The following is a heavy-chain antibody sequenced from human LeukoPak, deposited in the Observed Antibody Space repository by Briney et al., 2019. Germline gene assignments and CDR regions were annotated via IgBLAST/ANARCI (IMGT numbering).Heavy chain of an antibody. CDR1: GYTFTSYD. CDR3: ARGHVGVVPAPYYYYYMVV. V-gene: IGHV1-8*03. D-gene: IGHD2-15*01. J-gene: IGHJ6*03. Sequence: GASVKVSCKASGYTFTSYDINSVRHATGQGLEWMGWMNPNSGNTGYAQKFQGRVTITRNTSISTAYMELSSLRSEDTAVYYCARGHVGVVPAPYYYYYMVVWGKGTTVTVSS. CDR2: MNPNSGNT.